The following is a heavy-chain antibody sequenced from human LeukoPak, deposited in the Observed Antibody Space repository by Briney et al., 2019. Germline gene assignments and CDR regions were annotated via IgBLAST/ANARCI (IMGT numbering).Heavy chain of an antibody. J-gene: IGHJ6*02. Sequence: EVSVKVSCKASGYTFTGDYMHWVRQAPGQGLEWMGWINPNSGGTNYAQKFQGRVTMTRDTSISTAYMELSRLRSDDTAVYYCAREMGDIVVVVAADYYYYGMDVWGQGTTVPVSS. CDR2: INPNSGGT. CDR3: AREMGDIVVVVAADYYYYGMDV. V-gene: IGHV1-2*02. CDR1: GYTFTGDY. D-gene: IGHD2-15*01.